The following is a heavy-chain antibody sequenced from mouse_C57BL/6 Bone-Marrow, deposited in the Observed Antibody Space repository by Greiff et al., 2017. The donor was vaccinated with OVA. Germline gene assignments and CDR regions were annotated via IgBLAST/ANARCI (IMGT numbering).Heavy chain of an antibody. J-gene: IGHJ2*01. CDR3: ARTGGFYFDY. V-gene: IGHV7-3*01. Sequence: EVHLVESGGGLVQPGGSLSLSCAASGFTFTDYYMSWVRQPPGKALEWLGFIRNKANGYTTEYSASVKGRFTISRDNSQSILYLQMNALRAEDSATYYCARTGGFYFDYWGQGTTLTVSS. CDR1: GFTFTDYY. D-gene: IGHD4-1*01. CDR2: IRNKANGYTT.